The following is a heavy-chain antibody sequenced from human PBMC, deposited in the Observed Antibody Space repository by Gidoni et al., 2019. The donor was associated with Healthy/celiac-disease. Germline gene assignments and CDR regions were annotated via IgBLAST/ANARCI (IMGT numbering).Heavy chain of an antibody. CDR2: ISYDGSNK. V-gene: IGHV3-30*18. CDR1: GFTFSSYG. Sequence: QVQLVESGGGVVQPGRSLRLSCAASGFTFSSYGMHWVRQAPGKGLEWVAVISYDGSNKYYADSVKGRFTISRDNSKNTLYLQMNSLRAEDTAVYYCAKGGRVAAAVDYWGQGTLVTVSS. J-gene: IGHJ4*02. D-gene: IGHD6-13*01. CDR3: AKGGRVAAAVDY.